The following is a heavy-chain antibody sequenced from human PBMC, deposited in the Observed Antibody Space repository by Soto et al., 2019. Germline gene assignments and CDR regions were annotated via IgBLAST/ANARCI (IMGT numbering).Heavy chain of an antibody. CDR2: ISSSSSYI. V-gene: IGHV3-21*01. CDR1: GFTFSSYS. D-gene: IGHD3-3*01. CDR3: ARVRVVQDAFDI. J-gene: IGHJ3*02. Sequence: GGSLRLSCAASGFTFSSYSMNWVRQAPGKGLEWVSSISSSSSYIYYADSVKGRFTISRDNAKNSLYLQMNSLRAEDTAVYYCARVRVVQDAFDIWGQGTMVTVSS.